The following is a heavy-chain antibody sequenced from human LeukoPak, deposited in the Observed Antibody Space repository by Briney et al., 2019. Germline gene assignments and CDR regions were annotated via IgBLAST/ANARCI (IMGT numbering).Heavy chain of an antibody. J-gene: IGHJ4*02. V-gene: IGHV3-30*04. CDR2: ISYDGSNK. Sequence: GSLRLSCAASGFTFSSYAMSWVRQTPGKGLEWVAVISYDGSNKYYADSVKGRFTISRDNSKNTLYLQMNSLRAEDTAVYYCATSSGYSSGWLGYWGQGTLVTVSS. CDR3: ATSSGYSSGWLGY. D-gene: IGHD6-19*01. CDR1: GFTFSSYA.